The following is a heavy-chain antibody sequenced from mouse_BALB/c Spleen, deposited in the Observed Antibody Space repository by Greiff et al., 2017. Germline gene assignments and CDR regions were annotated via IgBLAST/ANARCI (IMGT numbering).Heavy chain of an antibody. Sequence: QVQLQQSGAELARPGASVKLSCKASGYTFTSYWMQWVKQRPGQGLEWIGAIYPGDGDTRYTQKFKGKATLTADKSSSTAYMQLSSLASEDSAVYYCARRDYGNFAMDYWGQGTSVTVSS. CDR3: ARRDYGNFAMDY. CDR1: GYTFTSYW. CDR2: IYPGDGDT. V-gene: IGHV1-87*01. D-gene: IGHD2-1*01. J-gene: IGHJ4*01.